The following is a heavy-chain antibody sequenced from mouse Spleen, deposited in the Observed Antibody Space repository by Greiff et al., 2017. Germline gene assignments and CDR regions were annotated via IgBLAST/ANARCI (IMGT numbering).Heavy chain of an antibody. CDR1: GFTFTDYY. D-gene: IGHD2-3*01. Sequence: EVQGVESGGGLVQPGGSLRLSCATSGFTFTDYYMSWVRQPPGKALEWLGFIRNKANGYTTEYSASVKGRFTISRDNSQSILYLQMNTLRAEDSATYYCARDIPNGYLWYFDVWGAGTTVTVSS. CDR3: ARDIPNGYLWYFDV. J-gene: IGHJ1*01. CDR2: IRNKANGYTT. V-gene: IGHV7-3*02.